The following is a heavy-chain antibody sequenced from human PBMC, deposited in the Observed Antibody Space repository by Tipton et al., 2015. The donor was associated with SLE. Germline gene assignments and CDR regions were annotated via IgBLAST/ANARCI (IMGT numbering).Heavy chain of an antibody. J-gene: IGHJ2*01. Sequence: TLSLTCAVSGYSISSGYYWGWIRQPPGKGLEWIGSIYHSGSTYYNPSLKSRVTISVDTSKNQFSLKLSSVTAADTAVYYCARAIGYGDHYWYFDLWGRGTLVTVSS. V-gene: IGHV4-38-2*01. CDR2: IYHSGST. CDR1: GYSISSGYY. CDR3: ARAIGYGDHYWYFDL. D-gene: IGHD4-17*01.